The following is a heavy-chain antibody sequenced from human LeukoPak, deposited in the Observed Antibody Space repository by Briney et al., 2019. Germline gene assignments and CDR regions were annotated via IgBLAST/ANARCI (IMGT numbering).Heavy chain of an antibody. Sequence: GASVKVSCKASGYTFTSYDINWVRQATGQGLEWMGWMNPNSGNTGYAQKFQGRVTMTTDTSTTTAYMDLRSLRSDDTAVYYCAREAADYWGQGTLVTVSS. V-gene: IGHV1-8*01. CDR2: MNPNSGNT. CDR1: GYTFTSYD. D-gene: IGHD6-25*01. CDR3: AREAADY. J-gene: IGHJ4*02.